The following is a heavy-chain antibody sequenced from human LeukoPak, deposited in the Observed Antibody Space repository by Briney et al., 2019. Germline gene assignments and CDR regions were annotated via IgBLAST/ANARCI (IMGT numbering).Heavy chain of an antibody. CDR1: GYTFTGYY. CDR2: INPNSGGT. V-gene: IGHV1-2*02. J-gene: IGHJ4*02. D-gene: IGHD3-10*01. Sequence: ASVKVSCKASGYTFTGYYMHWVRQAPGQGLEWMGWINPNSGGTNYAQEFQGRVTMTRDTSISTAYMELSRLRSDDTAVYYCARVSYYGYFDYWGQGTLVTVSS. CDR3: ARVSYYGYFDY.